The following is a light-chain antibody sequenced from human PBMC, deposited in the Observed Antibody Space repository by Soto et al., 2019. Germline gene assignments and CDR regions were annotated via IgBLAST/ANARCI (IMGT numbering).Light chain of an antibody. V-gene: IGKV3-20*01. Sequence: EIVLTQSPGTLSLSPGERATLSCRASQSVSSRYLTWYRQKPGQAPRVLIYGASSRATGIPDRFSGSGSGTVFTLTISRLEPEDFAVYYCQQYGDSVTFGQGTRLEIK. CDR1: QSVSSRY. J-gene: IGKJ5*01. CDR3: QQYGDSVT. CDR2: GAS.